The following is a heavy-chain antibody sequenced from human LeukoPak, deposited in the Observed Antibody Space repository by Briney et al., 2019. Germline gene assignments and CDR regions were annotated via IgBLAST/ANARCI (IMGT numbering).Heavy chain of an antibody. CDR3: ARGRGDYYDSSGYYLCYFDY. CDR1: GGSFSGYY. D-gene: IGHD3-22*01. J-gene: IGHJ4*02. CDR2: INHSGST. Sequence: PSETLSLTCAVYGGSFSGYYWSWIRQPPGKGLEWIGEINHSGSTNYNPSLKSRVTISVDTSKNQFSLKLSSVTAADTAVYYCARGRGDYYDSSGYYLCYFDYWGQGTLVTVSS. V-gene: IGHV4-34*01.